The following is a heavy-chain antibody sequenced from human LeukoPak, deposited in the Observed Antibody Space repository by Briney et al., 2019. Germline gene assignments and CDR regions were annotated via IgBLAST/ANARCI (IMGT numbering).Heavy chain of an antibody. CDR2: MNPNSGNT. CDR1: GYTFTSYD. Sequence: GASVKVSCKASGYTFTSYDINWVRQATGQGLEWMGWMNPNSGNTGYAQKFQGRVTMTRNTSISTAYMELSSLRSEDTAVYYCARDRDYDILTAEDYWGQGTLVTVSS. V-gene: IGHV1-8*01. CDR3: ARDRDYDILTAEDY. J-gene: IGHJ4*02. D-gene: IGHD3-9*01.